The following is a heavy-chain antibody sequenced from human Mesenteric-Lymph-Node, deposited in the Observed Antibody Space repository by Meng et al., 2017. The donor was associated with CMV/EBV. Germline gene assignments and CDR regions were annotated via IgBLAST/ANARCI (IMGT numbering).Heavy chain of an antibody. J-gene: IGHJ3*02. V-gene: IGHV3-23*01. CDR2: ISGSGGST. CDR3: ARRPYYGGNSDAFDI. D-gene: IGHD4-23*01. CDR1: GFTFSSYA. Sequence: GGSLRLSCAASGFTFSSYAMSWVRQAPGKGLEWVSTISGSGGSTYYADSVKGRFTISRDNSKNTLYLQMNSLRAEDTAVYYCARRPYYGGNSDAFDIWGQGTMVTVSS.